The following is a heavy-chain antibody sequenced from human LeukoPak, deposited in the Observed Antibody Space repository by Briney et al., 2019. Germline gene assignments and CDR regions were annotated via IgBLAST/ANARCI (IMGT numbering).Heavy chain of an antibody. CDR1: GFTFSSYW. CDR2: INSDGSTT. D-gene: IGHD3-22*01. J-gene: IGHJ4*02. Sequence: GGSLRLSCAASGFTFSSYWMHWVRQAPGKGLVWVSRINSDGSTTIYADSVKGRFTISRDNAKNTLYLQMNSLRAEDTAVYYCIRSSGYYEYWGQGTPVTVSS. V-gene: IGHV3-74*01. CDR3: IRSSGYYEY.